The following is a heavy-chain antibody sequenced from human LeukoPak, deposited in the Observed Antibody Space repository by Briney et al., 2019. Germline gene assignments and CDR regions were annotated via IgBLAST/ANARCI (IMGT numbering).Heavy chain of an antibody. J-gene: IGHJ3*02. CDR3: ARHGDFWSGLDAFDI. V-gene: IGHV4-39*01. CDR1: GGSISSSRYY. CDR2: IYYSGST. Sequence: SETLSLTCTVSGGSISSSRYYWGWIRQPPGKGREWIGSIYYSGSTYYNPSLKSRVTISVDTSKNQFSLKLSSVTAADTAVYYCARHGDFWSGLDAFDIWGQGTMVTVSS. D-gene: IGHD3-3*01.